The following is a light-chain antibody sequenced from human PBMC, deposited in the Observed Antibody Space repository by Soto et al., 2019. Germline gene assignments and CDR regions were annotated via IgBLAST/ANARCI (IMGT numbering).Light chain of an antibody. CDR3: QSYDNYNVV. J-gene: IGLJ2*01. CDR1: SSNIASKY. CDR2: EYY. Sequence: FMLTQPHSVSESPGKTVTISCTRSSSNIASKYVQWYQQRPGSAPSTVIYEYYERPSAVPDRFSGAIDSSSNAASLTISVLKAEDDAYYYCQSYDNYNVVFGGGTKLTVL. V-gene: IGLV6-57*04.